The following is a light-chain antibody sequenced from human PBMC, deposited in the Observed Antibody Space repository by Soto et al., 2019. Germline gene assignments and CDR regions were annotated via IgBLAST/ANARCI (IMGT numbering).Light chain of an antibody. J-gene: IGLJ3*02. CDR3: QSFDSSLSNSWL. CDR1: NSNIGAGHA. CDR2: DNN. V-gene: IGLV1-40*01. Sequence: QSVLTQPPSVSGAPGQRVTISCTGSNSNIGAGHAAQWYQQPPGTTPKLLIYDNNRRPSGVPVRFSGSRSGTSASLAITGLQAEDEADYYCQSFDSSLSNSWLFGGGTKLTVL.